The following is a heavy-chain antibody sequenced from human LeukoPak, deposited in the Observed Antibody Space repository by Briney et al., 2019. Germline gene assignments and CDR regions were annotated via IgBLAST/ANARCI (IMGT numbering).Heavy chain of an antibody. CDR3: ARGGRITIFPSAFDI. V-gene: IGHV1-18*04. J-gene: IGHJ3*02. Sequence: KXSGYTFTSYGISWVRQAPGQGLEWMGWISAYNGNTNYAQKLQGRVTMTTDTSTSTAYMELRSLRSDDTAVYYCARGGRITIFPSAFDIWGQGTMVTVSS. CDR2: ISAYNGNT. CDR1: GYTFTSYG. D-gene: IGHD3-9*01.